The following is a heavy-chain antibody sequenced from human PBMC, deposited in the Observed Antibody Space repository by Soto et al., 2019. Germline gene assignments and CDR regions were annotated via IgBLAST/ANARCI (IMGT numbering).Heavy chain of an antibody. J-gene: IGHJ1*01. V-gene: IGHV4-34*01. CDR2: INHSGST. D-gene: IGHD2-15*01. Sequence: PSVTLCLTCAVYGGSFSCYYWSWIRQPPGKGLEWIGEINHSGSTNYNPSLKSRVTISVDTSKNQFSLKLSSVTAADTAVYYCARAIGVVCSGGSCYGEYFQHWGQGTLVTVSS. CDR3: ARAIGVVCSGGSCYGEYFQH. CDR1: GGSFSCYY.